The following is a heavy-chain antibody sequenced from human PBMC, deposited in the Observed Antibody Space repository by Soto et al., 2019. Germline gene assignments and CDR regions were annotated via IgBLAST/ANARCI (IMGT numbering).Heavy chain of an antibody. J-gene: IGHJ3*01. Sequence: VQVLASGGGLVQPGGSLRLSCAGSGFPFISNAMSWVRQAPGKGLEWXSAISGRGDFIYYADSVKGRLTISRDNYNXXXXXXXXXXXXXXXXXXXXXXXXXXXXXXXXXXFDVWGQGTMVTVSS. CDR3: XXXXXXXXXXXXXXFDV. CDR1: GFPFISNA. CDR2: ISGRGDFI. V-gene: IGHV3-23*01.